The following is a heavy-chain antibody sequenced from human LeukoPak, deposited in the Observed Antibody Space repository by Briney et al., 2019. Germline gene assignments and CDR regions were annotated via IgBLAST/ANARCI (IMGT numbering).Heavy chain of an antibody. D-gene: IGHD3-22*01. CDR2: TYYRSKWYN. CDR1: GDSVSSNSAA. CDR3: ARDYYDSSGAPSYPAFDI. Sequence: SQTLSLTCAISGDSVSSNSAAWNWIRQSPSRGLEWLGRTYYRSKWYNDYAVSVKSRITINPDTSKNQFSLQLNSVTPEDTAVYYCARDYYDSSGAPSYPAFDIWGQGTVVTVSS. V-gene: IGHV6-1*01. J-gene: IGHJ3*02.